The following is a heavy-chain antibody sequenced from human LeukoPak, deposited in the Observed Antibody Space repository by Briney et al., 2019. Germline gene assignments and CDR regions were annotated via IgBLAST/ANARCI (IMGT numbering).Heavy chain of an antibody. D-gene: IGHD5-18*01. Sequence: PSETRSLTCTVYGGSISSYYWSWIRQPAGKGLEWIGRIYTSGSTDYNPSLKSRVTMSVDTSKNQFSLKLSSVTAADTAVYYCARDREGYSYGYVYYYYYYYMDVWGKGTTVTVSS. CDR1: GGSISSYY. J-gene: IGHJ6*03. CDR2: IYTSGST. V-gene: IGHV4-4*07. CDR3: ARDREGYSYGYVYYYYYYYMDV.